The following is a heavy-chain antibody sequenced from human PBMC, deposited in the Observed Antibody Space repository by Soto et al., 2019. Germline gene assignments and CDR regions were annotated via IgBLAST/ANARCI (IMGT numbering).Heavy chain of an antibody. D-gene: IGHD6-19*01. J-gene: IGHJ3*02. CDR3: ARSPLRIAVAGDGKSDAFDI. CDR1: GYTFTGYY. CDR2: INPNSGGT. Sequence: ASVKFSCQASGYTFTGYYMHWVRQAPGQGLEWMGWINPNSGGTNYAQKFQGWVTMTRDTSISTAYMELSRLGSDDTAVYYCARSPLRIAVAGDGKSDAFDIWGQGTMVT. V-gene: IGHV1-2*04.